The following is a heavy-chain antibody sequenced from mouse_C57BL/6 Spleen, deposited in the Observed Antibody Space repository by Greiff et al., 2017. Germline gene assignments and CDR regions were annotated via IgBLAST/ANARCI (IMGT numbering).Heavy chain of an antibody. J-gene: IGHJ2*01. V-gene: IGHV5-17*01. CDR2: ISSGRSTI. CDR1: GFTFSDYG. CDR3: ARPKDYGSSYEDFDY. Sequence: EVQVVESGGGLVKPGGSLKLSCAASGFTFSDYGMHWVRQAPEKGLEWVAYISSGRSTIYYADTVKGRFTISRDNAKNTLFLQMTSLRSEDTAMYYCARPKDYGSSYEDFDYWGQGTTLTVSS. D-gene: IGHD1-1*01.